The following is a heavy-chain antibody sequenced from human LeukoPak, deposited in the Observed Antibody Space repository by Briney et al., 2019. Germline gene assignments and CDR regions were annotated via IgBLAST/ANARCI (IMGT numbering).Heavy chain of an antibody. CDR2: IWYDGSNK. CDR1: GFTFSDYW. V-gene: IGHV3-33*08. CDR3: ARAPIGELYGDY. D-gene: IGHD3-10*01. Sequence: PGGSLRLSCAASGFTFSDYWMHWVRQAPGKGLEWVAVIWYDGSNKYYADSVKGRFTISRDNSKNTLYLQMNSLRAEDTAVYYCARAPIGELYGDYWGQGTLVTVSS. J-gene: IGHJ4*02.